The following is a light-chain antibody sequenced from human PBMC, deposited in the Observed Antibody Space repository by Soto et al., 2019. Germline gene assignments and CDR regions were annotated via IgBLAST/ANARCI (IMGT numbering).Light chain of an antibody. J-gene: IGKJ1*01. CDR2: GVS. Sequence: EIVLTQSPGTLSLSPGERATLYCRSSQTVNANFLAWYQQKPGQAPRLLIYGVSNRAPGIPDRFSGSGSGTDITLTISRLEPEDFAVYYCQQYGSLSWTFGQGTKVDIK. CDR3: QQYGSLSWT. CDR1: QTVNANF. V-gene: IGKV3-20*01.